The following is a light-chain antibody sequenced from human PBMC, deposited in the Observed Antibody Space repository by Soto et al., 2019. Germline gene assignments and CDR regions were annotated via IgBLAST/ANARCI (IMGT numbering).Light chain of an antibody. Sequence: QSALTQSPSASGSPGQSVTISCAGTSSDVGGYNYVSWYQQHPGKAPKLMIYEVSKRPSGVPDRFSGSKSGNTASLTVSGLRAEDEADYYCSSYAGSNNLVFGGGTKLTVL. CDR1: SSDVGGYNY. J-gene: IGLJ2*01. CDR2: EVS. CDR3: SSYAGSNNLV. V-gene: IGLV2-8*01.